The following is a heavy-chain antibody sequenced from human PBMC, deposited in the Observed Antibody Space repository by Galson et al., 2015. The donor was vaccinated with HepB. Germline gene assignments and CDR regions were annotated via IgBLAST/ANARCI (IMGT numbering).Heavy chain of an antibody. Sequence: SLRLSCAASGFTVSSNYMSWVRQAPGKGLEWVSVIYSGGSTYYADSVKGRFTISRDNSKNTLYLQMNSLRAEDTAVYYCARENYYDSSGYYEGYGMDVWGQGTTVTVSS. CDR1: GFTVSSNY. J-gene: IGHJ6*02. CDR3: ARENYYDSSGYYEGYGMDV. D-gene: IGHD3-22*01. V-gene: IGHV3-53*01. CDR2: IYSGGST.